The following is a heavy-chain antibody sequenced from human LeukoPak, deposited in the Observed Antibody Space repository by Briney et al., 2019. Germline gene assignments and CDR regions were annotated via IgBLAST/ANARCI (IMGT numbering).Heavy chain of an antibody. CDR2: IIPIFGTA. Sequence: SVKVSCKASGGTFSSYAISWVRQAPGQGLEWMGGIIPIFGTANYAQKFQGRVTITADESTSTAYMELSSLRSEDTAVYYCARDRGTVTTFDYWGQGTLVTVSS. J-gene: IGHJ4*02. CDR3: ARDRGTVTTFDY. D-gene: IGHD4-11*01. CDR1: GGTFSSYA. V-gene: IGHV1-69*01.